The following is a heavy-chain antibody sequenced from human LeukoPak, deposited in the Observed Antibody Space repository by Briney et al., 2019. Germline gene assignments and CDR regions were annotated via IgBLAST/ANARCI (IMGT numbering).Heavy chain of an antibody. CDR3: ASRIVVVPAAPGYFQH. Sequence: SETLSLTCAVSGGSISSSNWWSWVRQPPGKGLEWIGEIYHSGSTNYNPSLKSRVTTSVDKSKNQSSLKLSSVTAADTAVYYCASRIVVVPAAPGYFQHWGQGTLVTVSS. V-gene: IGHV4-4*02. J-gene: IGHJ1*01. D-gene: IGHD2-2*01. CDR1: GGSISSSNW. CDR2: IYHSGST.